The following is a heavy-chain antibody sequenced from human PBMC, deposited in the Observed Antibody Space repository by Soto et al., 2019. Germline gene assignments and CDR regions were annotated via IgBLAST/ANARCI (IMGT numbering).Heavy chain of an antibody. Sequence: QITLKESGPTLVKPTQTLTLTCTFSGFSLSTSGVSVGWIRQPPVKALEWLALIYWDNDTYYSPSLKSSGINAKDTSKNQVVLTMINMDPVDTSTYDCAHRLSSPYYYHRRGSSFDYWGQGTPVTVSS. CDR1: GFSLSTSGVS. CDR3: AHRLSSPYYYHRRGSSFDY. V-gene: IGHV2-5*02. CDR2: IYWDNDT. D-gene: IGHD3-22*01. J-gene: IGHJ4*02.